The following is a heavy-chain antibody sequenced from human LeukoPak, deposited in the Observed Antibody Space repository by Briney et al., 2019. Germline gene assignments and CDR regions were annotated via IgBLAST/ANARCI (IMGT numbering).Heavy chain of an antibody. CDR1: GGSISSSSYY. Sequence: SETLSLTCIVSGGSISSSSYYWGWIRQPPGKGLEWIGSIYYSGSTYYNPSLKSRVTISVDTSKNQFSLKLSSVTAADTAVYYCARHLSPYFDYWGQGTLVTVSS. J-gene: IGHJ4*02. CDR3: ARHLSPYFDY. V-gene: IGHV4-39*01. CDR2: IYYSGST.